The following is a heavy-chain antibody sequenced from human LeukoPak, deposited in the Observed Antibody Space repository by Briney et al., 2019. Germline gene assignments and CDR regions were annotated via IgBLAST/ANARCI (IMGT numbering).Heavy chain of an antibody. CDR1: GGSFSGYY. CDR2: INHSGST. V-gene: IGHV4-34*01. D-gene: IGHD3-22*01. Sequence: PSETLSLTCAVYGGSFSGYYWSWIRQPPGKGLEWIGEINHSGSTNYNPSLKSRVTISVDTSKNQFSLQLSSVTAADTAVYYCARGLTYYYDSSRVRSFGYYFDYWGQGTLVTVSS. CDR3: ARGLTYYYDSSRVRSFGYYFDY. J-gene: IGHJ4*02.